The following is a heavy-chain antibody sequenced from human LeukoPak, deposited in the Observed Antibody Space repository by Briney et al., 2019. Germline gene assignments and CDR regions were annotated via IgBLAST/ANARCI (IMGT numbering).Heavy chain of an antibody. CDR1: GYTFTSYY. CDR3: ARGYCSSTSCQDYYYYMDA. J-gene: IGHJ6*03. CDR2: INPSGGST. D-gene: IGHD2-2*01. Sequence: AAVKVSCKASGYTFTSYYMHWVRQAPGQGLEWMGIINPSGGSTSYAQKFQGRVTMTRDTSTSTVYMELSSLRSEDTAVYYCARGYCSSTSCQDYYYYMDAWGKGTTVTISS. V-gene: IGHV1-46*01.